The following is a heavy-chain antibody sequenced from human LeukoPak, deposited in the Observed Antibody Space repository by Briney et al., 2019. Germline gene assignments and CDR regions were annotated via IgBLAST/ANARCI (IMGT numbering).Heavy chain of an antibody. J-gene: IGHJ1*01. D-gene: IGHD1-26*01. CDR2: IRYDGSNK. V-gene: IGHV3-30*02. Sequence: GGSLRLSCAASGFTFSSYGIHWVRRAPGKGLEWVSFIRYDGSNKYYADSVKGRFTISRDNSKNTLYLQMNRLRAEDTAVYYCAKEWELHHWGQGTLVTVSS. CDR3: AKEWELHH. CDR1: GFTFSSYG.